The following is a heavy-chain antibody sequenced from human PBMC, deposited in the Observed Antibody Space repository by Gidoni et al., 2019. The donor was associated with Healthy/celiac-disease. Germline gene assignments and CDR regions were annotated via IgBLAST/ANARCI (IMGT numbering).Heavy chain of an antibody. CDR2: IDPSDSYT. CDR3: ARPSDYYDSSGYYHDAFDI. D-gene: IGHD3-22*01. V-gene: IGHV5-10-1*01. Sequence: EVQLVQSGAEVKKPGASLRISCKGSGYSFTSYWISWVRQMTGKGLEWMGRIDPSDSYTNYSPSFQGHVTISADKSISTAYLQWSSLKASDTAMYYCARPSDYYDSSGYYHDAFDIWGQGTMVTVSS. J-gene: IGHJ3*02. CDR1: GYSFTSYW.